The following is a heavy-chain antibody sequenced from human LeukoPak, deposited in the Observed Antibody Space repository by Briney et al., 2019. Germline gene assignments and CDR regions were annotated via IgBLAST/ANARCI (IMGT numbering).Heavy chain of an antibody. CDR1: GYTFTGYY. J-gene: IGHJ5*02. Sequence: ASVKVSCTPSGYTFTGYYMHWVRQAPGQGLEWMGWINPNSGGTNFAQKFQGRVTMTRDTSISTAYMELSRLRSDDTAVYYCAREYYGRALDPWGQGTLVTVSS. CDR3: AREYYGRALDP. D-gene: IGHD2-21*01. V-gene: IGHV1-2*02. CDR2: INPNSGGT.